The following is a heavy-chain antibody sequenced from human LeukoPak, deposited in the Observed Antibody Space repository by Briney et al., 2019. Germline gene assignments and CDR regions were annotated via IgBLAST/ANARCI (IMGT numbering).Heavy chain of an antibody. Sequence: GGSLRLSCSASGFSFSTYNMNWVRQAPGKGLEWVSSIGNSSYIYYADSVRGRFTVSRDNAKNSLYLQMNSLRAEDTAVYYCASQGSGYDSPIDHWGQGTLVTVSS. D-gene: IGHD5-12*01. CDR2: IGNSSYI. V-gene: IGHV3-21*01. CDR3: ASQGSGYDSPIDH. CDR1: GFSFSTYN. J-gene: IGHJ4*02.